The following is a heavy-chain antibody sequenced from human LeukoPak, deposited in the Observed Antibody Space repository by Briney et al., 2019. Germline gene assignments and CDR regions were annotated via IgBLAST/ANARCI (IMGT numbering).Heavy chain of an antibody. D-gene: IGHD3-10*01. CDR3: ARLPDYGSGLGGGMDV. CDR1: GYSFTSYW. CDR2: IDPSDSCT. Sequence: GESLKISCKGSGYSFTSYWISWVRQMPGKGLEWMGRIDPSDSCTNYSPSFQGHVTISADKSISTAYLQWSSLKASDTAMYYCARLPDYGSGLGGGMDVWGQGTTVTVSS. V-gene: IGHV5-10-1*01. J-gene: IGHJ6*02.